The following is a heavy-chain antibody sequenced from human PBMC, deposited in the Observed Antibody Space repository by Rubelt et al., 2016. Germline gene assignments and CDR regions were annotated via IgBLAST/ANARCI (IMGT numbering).Heavy chain of an antibody. Sequence: QVQLQQWGAGLLKPSETLSLTCAVYGGSFSGYYWSWIRQPPGKGLEWIGEINHSGSTNYNPSLKSRVTISVDTSKNQFSLKLSSGTAADTAVDYCARGGERSGYYDAFDIWGQGTMVTVSS. CDR1: GGSFSGYY. CDR2: INHSGST. J-gene: IGHJ3*02. V-gene: IGHV4-34*01. CDR3: ARGGERSGYYDAFDI. D-gene: IGHD3-22*01.